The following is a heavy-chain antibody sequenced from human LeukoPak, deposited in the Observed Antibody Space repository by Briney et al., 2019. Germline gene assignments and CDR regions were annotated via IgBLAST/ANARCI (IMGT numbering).Heavy chain of an antibody. Sequence: GGSLRLTCAASGFTFSSYWMHWVRQAPGKGLVWVSRINSDGSSTSYADSVKGRFTISRDNAKNTLYLQMNSLRAEDTAVYYCARVKYFDWLDYWGQGTLVTVSS. CDR2: INSDGSST. J-gene: IGHJ4*02. CDR1: GFTFSSYW. D-gene: IGHD3-9*01. CDR3: ARVKYFDWLDY. V-gene: IGHV3-74*01.